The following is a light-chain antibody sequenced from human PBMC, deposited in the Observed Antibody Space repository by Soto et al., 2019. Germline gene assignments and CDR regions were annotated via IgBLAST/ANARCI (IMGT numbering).Light chain of an antibody. Sequence: QSALTQPPSASGSPGQSVTISCTGASSDVGGYNYVSWYQQHPGKAPKLIIYEVSKRPSGVPDRFSGSKSGNTASLTVSGLQADDEADYYCSSYAGSNYRLFGTGTKLTVL. J-gene: IGLJ1*01. CDR1: SSDVGGYNY. CDR3: SSYAGSNYRL. V-gene: IGLV2-8*01. CDR2: EVS.